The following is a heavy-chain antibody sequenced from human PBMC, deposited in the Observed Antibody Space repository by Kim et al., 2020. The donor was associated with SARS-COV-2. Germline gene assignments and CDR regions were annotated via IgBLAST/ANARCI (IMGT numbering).Heavy chain of an antibody. CDR1: GYTFTTYG. CDR2: ISTYNGNA. V-gene: IGHV1-18*01. J-gene: IGHJ4*02. D-gene: IGHD4-17*01. Sequence: ASVKVSCKTSGYTFTTYGINWVRQARGQGLEWMGWISTYNGNAYYAQNLQGRVTMTTDPSTSTAYVELRSLRSDDTAVYYCAIRPSGDYHFAYWGQGTLVTVSS. CDR3: AIRPSGDYHFAY.